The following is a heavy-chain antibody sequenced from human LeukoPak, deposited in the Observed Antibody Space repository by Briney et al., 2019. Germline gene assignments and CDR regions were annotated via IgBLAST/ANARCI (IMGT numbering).Heavy chain of an antibody. Sequence: SETLSLTCAVSGASISSGGYSWSWIRQPPGKGLEWIGYIYYSGSTYYNPSLKSRVTISVDTSKNQFSLQLRSVTAADTAVYYCARDRYYEPLDYWGQGTLVTVST. D-gene: IGHD3-22*01. V-gene: IGHV4-30-4*07. CDR1: GASISSGGYS. CDR2: IYYSGST. J-gene: IGHJ4*02. CDR3: ARDRYYEPLDY.